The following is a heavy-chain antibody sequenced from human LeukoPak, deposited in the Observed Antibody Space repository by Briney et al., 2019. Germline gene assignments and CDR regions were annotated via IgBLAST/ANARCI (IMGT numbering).Heavy chain of an antibody. V-gene: IGHV1-8*01. CDR1: GYTFTSYD. Sequence: ASVKVSCKASGYTFTSYDINWVRQATGQGLEWMGWMNPNSGNTGYAQKFQGRVTMTRNTSISTAYMELSSLRSEDTAVHYCARRPLAGTSPLYYYYYMDVWGKGTTVTVSS. CDR2: MNPNSGNT. J-gene: IGHJ6*03. D-gene: IGHD6-19*01. CDR3: ARRPLAGTSPLYYYYYMDV.